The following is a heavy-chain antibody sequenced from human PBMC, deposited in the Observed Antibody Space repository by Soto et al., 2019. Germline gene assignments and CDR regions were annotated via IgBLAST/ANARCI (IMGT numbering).Heavy chain of an antibody. CDR2: INHSGST. D-gene: IGHD5-12*01. J-gene: IGHJ6*02. CDR1: GGSFSGYY. CDR3: ARGDIVATMKGQLAYYDYYGRDV. Sequence: PSEPLSLTCAVYGGSFSGYYWGWIRQPLGKGLEWIGEINHSGSTNYNPSLKSRVTISVDTSKNQFSLKLSSVTAADTAVYYCARGDIVATMKGQLAYYDYYGRDVWGQGTTVT. V-gene: IGHV4-34*01.